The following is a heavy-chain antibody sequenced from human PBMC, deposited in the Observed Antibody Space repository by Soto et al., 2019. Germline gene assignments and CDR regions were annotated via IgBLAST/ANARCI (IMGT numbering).Heavy chain of an antibody. CDR2: IYHSGST. CDR3: ARSGYYSGSGSYYFGRDFDS. J-gene: IGHJ4*02. CDR1: GGSISSGGYS. Sequence: KPSETLSLTCAVSGGSISSGGYSWSWIRQPPGKGLEWIGYIYHSGSTYYNPSLKSRVTISVDRSKNQFSLKLSSVTAADTAVYYCARSGYYSGSGSYYFGRDFDSWGQGTLVTVSS. V-gene: IGHV4-30-2*01. D-gene: IGHD3-10*01.